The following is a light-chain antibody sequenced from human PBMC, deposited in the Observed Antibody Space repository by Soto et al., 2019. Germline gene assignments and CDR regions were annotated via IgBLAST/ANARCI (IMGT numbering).Light chain of an antibody. J-gene: IGKJ3*01. CDR2: GAS. Sequence: IGVTQSPCTLSLYTGERATLSRRASQSLSINSLAWYQQKPGQSPRLLVYGASTRDTGIPDRFRGSGSGTDFALTISSLEPEDFAMYYCQQYDGSPLTFGPGTKVDIK. V-gene: IGKV3-20*01. CDR3: QQYDGSPLT. CDR1: QSLSINS.